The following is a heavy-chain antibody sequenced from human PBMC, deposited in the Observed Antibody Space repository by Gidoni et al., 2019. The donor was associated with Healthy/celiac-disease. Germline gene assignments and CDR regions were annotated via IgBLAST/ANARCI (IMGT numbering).Heavy chain of an antibody. J-gene: IGHJ4*02. D-gene: IGHD4-17*01. CDR3: ASSHTTTVTTLFGY. V-gene: IGHV1-18*01. CDR2: ISAYNGNT. CDR1: GSTFPSYG. Sequence: QVQLVQSGAEVKKPGASVMVSCTASGSTFPSYGLSWVRQAAGQGLEWMGWISAYNGNTNYAQKLQGRVTMTTDTSTSTAYMELRSLRSDDTAVYYCASSHTTTVTTLFGYWGQGTLVTVSS.